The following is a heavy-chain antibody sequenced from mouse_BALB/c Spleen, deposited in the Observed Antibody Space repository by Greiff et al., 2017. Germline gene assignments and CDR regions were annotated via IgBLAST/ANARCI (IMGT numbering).Heavy chain of an antibody. J-gene: IGHJ2*01. CDR3: ARGLITTVVATDYFDY. D-gene: IGHD1-1*01. CDR2: INPYNGAT. Sequence: VQLQQSGPELVKPGASVKISCKASGYSFTGYYMHWVKQSHVKSLEWIGRINPYNGATSYNQNFKDKASLTVDKSSSTAYMELHSLTSEDSAVYYCARGLITTVVATDYFDYWGQGTTLTVSS. CDR1: GYSFTGYY. V-gene: IGHV1-31*01.